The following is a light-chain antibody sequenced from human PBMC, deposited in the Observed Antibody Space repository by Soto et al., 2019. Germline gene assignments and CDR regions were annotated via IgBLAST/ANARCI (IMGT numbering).Light chain of an antibody. CDR1: NNDIGNYDL. Sequence: QSALTQPASVSGSPGQSITISCSGTNNDIGNYDLVSWYQYHPDKAPKLIIYAGSKRPSGVSTRFSGSKSGNTASLTIYGLQSEDEDDYYCCSYAGTSAPYVFGSGTKVTVL. V-gene: IGLV2-23*01. CDR3: CSYAGTSAPYV. CDR2: AGS. J-gene: IGLJ1*01.